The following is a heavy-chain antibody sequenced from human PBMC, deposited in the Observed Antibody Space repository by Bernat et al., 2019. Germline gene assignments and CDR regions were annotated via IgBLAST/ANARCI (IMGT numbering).Heavy chain of an antibody. Sequence: EVQLLDSGGGLVQPGGSLRLSCAASGFTFSSYAMSWVHQAPGKGLEWVSAISGSGGSTYYADSVKGRFTISRDNSKNTLYLQMSSLRAEDTAIYYCAKSSALLVPVWFDPWGQGTLVTVSS. V-gene: IGHV3-23*01. D-gene: IGHD2-21*02. CDR1: GFTFSSYA. CDR2: ISGSGGST. J-gene: IGHJ5*02. CDR3: AKSSALLVPVWFDP.